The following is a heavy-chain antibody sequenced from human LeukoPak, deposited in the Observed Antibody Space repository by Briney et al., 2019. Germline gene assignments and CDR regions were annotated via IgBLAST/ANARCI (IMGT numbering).Heavy chain of an antibody. Sequence: GGSLRLSCAASGFIFSSYSMNWVRQAPGKRLEWVSYISGSSGAIYYADSVKGRFTISRDNAKNSLYLQMNSLRAEDTAVYYCAREGSWGGYIPIDYWGQGTLVAVSS. V-gene: IGHV3-48*01. D-gene: IGHD3-3*01. J-gene: IGHJ4*02. CDR3: AREGSWGGYIPIDY. CDR1: GFIFSSYS. CDR2: ISGSSGAI.